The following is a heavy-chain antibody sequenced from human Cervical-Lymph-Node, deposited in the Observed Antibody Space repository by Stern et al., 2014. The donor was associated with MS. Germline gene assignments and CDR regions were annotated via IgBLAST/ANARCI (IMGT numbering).Heavy chain of an antibody. CDR1: GYTFTNYG. D-gene: IGHD6-13*01. CDR3: ERDVYSSWSRADY. V-gene: IGHV1-18*01. J-gene: IGHJ4*02. Sequence: VQLVQSGADVKKPGASVKVSCKASGYTFTNYGITWVRQAPGQGLEWVGWISANSGNTKYAQSFPGRVSLTTDTSTRTAYLELRGLRSADKAVYYCERDVYSSWSRADYWGQGTLVTVSS. CDR2: ISANSGNT.